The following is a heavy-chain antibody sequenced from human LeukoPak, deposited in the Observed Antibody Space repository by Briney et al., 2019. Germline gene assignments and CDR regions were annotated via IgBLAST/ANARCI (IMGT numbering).Heavy chain of an antibody. CDR2: IKQDGSVK. D-gene: IGHD3-22*01. CDR1: GFTFSSHW. Sequence: GGSLRLSCAASGFTFSSHWMSWVRQAPGRGLEWVANIKQDGSVKYYVDSVKGRFTISRDNAKNSLFLEMNSLTADDTAVYFCASSHDSSGNDWGQGTLVTVSS. CDR3: ASSHDSSGND. V-gene: IGHV3-7*01. J-gene: IGHJ4*02.